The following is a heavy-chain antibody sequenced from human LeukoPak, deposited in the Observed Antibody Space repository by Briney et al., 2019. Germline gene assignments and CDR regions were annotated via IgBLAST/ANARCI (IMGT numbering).Heavy chain of an antibody. Sequence: PGGSLRLSCAASGSTFSSYAMHWVRQAPGKGLEWVAVISYDGSNKYYADSVKGRFTISRDNSKNTLYLQMNSLRAEDTAVYYCARTTSMVRGAPPRYWGQGTLVTVSS. CDR3: ARTTSMVRGAPPRY. CDR1: GSTFSSYA. V-gene: IGHV3-30*04. CDR2: ISYDGSNK. J-gene: IGHJ4*02. D-gene: IGHD3-10*01.